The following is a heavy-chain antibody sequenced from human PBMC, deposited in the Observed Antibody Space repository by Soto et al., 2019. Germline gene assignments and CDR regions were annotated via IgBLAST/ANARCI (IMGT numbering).Heavy chain of an antibody. V-gene: IGHV3-30*18. Sequence: QVQLVESGGGVVQPGRSLRLSCAASGFTFSSYGMHWVRQAPGKGLVWVAVISYDGSNKYYADSVKGRFTISRDNSKNTLYLQMNSLRAEDTAVYYCAKVNFDGGPFVYWGQGTLVTVSS. CDR3: AKVNFDGGPFVY. CDR1: GFTFSSYG. CDR2: ISYDGSNK. J-gene: IGHJ4*02. D-gene: IGHD2-15*01.